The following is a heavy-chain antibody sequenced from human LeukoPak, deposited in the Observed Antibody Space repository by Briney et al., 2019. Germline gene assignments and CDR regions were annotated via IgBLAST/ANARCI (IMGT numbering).Heavy chain of an antibody. Sequence: SETLSLTCTVSGGSLSTYYWSWLRQPPAKGLEWIGYISESGSTIYNPSLTSRGTIFADTSKNQVSLQLTSVTAADTAVYDCAGRPAGYWGQGTLVTVSS. CDR1: GGSLSTYY. V-gene: IGHV4-4*08. CDR2: ISESGST. J-gene: IGHJ4*02. CDR3: AGRPAGY.